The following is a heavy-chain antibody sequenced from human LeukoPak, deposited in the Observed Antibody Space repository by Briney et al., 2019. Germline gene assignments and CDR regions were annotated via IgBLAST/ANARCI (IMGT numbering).Heavy chain of an antibody. Sequence: GGSLRLSCAASGFTFSHSAMNWVRQGPEKGLEWVAYIGTGGSLIVYADSVKGRFTISRDDAQNSVYLQMNTLRAEDTAIYYCARDRADGYNYGDYFDNWGQGTLVTVSS. V-gene: IGHV3-48*01. CDR1: GFTFSHSA. CDR2: IGTGGSLI. D-gene: IGHD5-18*01. CDR3: ARDRADGYNYGDYFDN. J-gene: IGHJ4*02.